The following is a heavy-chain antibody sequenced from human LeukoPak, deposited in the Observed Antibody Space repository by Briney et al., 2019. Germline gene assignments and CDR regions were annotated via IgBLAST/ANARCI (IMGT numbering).Heavy chain of an antibody. Sequence: PSETLSLTCAVYGESLNSYYWSWVRQPPGEGLEWIGEIYESGTTEYNPSLKSRVTISMVPSKQQFSLSLSSVTAADTAVYYCASGAWATRLGSWGLGTPVIVSS. J-gene: IGHJ4*02. D-gene: IGHD2-15*01. V-gene: IGHV4-34*01. CDR2: IYESGTT. CDR3: ASGAWATRLGS. CDR1: GESLNSYY.